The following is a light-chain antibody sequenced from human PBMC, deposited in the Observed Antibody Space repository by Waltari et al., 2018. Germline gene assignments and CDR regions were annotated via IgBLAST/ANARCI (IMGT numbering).Light chain of an antibody. J-gene: IGKJ5*01. CDR1: QSVSSSY. V-gene: IGKV3-20*01. CDR3: RQYDSTPRST. Sequence: EIVLTQSPGTLSLSPGERATLSCRASQSVSSSYLAWYQQQPGQAPRLLIYGASSSATGSTDRWSGSGAGRDFTLTISRLEPEEVAVYYCRQYDSTPRSTFGQGTRVEIK. CDR2: GAS.